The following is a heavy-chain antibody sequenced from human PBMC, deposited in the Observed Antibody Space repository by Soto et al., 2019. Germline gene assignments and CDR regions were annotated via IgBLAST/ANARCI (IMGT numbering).Heavy chain of an antibody. CDR3: ARPRLGGAAGTNWFDP. CDR2: IYPGDSDT. CDR1: GYSFTSYW. J-gene: IGHJ5*02. V-gene: IGHV5-51*01. Sequence: GESLKISCKGSGYSFTSYWIGWVRQMPGKGLEWMGIIYPGDSDTRYSPSFQGQVTISADKSISTAYLQWSSLKASDTAMYYCARPRLGGAAGTNWFDPWGRGTLVTVSS. D-gene: IGHD6-13*01.